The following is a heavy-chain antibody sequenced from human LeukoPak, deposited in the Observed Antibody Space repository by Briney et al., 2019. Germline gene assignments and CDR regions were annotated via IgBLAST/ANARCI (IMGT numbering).Heavy chain of an antibody. CDR1: GGSFSGYY. CDR2: INHSGST. D-gene: IGHD2-15*01. V-gene: IGHV4-34*01. CDR3: ARGGNSFGY. J-gene: IGHJ4*02. Sequence: SSETLSLTCAVYGGSFSGYYWSWIRQPPGKGLEWIGEINHSGSTNYNPSFKSRVTISVDTSKNQFSLKLSSVTAADTAVYYCARGGNSFGYWGQGTLVTVSS.